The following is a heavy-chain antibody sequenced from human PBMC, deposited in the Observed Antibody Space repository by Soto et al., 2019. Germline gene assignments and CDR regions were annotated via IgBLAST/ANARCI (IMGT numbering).Heavy chain of an antibody. CDR1: GGIFTNNA. D-gene: IGHD5-18*01. CDR2: VIPLFDTA. CDR3: ETGGHKDCYNFYHGMDV. J-gene: IGHJ6*02. Sequence: QVQVVQSGAEVKKPGSSVKVSCKVSGGIFTNNAISWVRQAPGQGLEWLGGVIPLFDTAYYAQIFRGRLRISAYGAKTTDDKELRGMTSADYAVYFCETGGHKDCYNFYHGMDVWGQGPTVTVS. V-gene: IGHV1-69*01.